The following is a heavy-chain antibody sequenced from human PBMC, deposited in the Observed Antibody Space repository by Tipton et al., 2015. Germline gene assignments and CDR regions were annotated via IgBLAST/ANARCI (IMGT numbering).Heavy chain of an antibody. CDR1: GGSISSGGFY. D-gene: IGHD3-22*01. Sequence: TLSLTCNVSGGSISSGGFYWSWIRQHPGNGLEWIGYIYHSGTTSYNPSLKSRLTISVDTSKNQFSLELSSVTAADTAVYYCARFDITMIEVIGMDVWDQGTTVTVSS. V-gene: IGHV4-30-4*08. CDR2: IYHSGTT. CDR3: ARFDITMIEVIGMDV. J-gene: IGHJ6*02.